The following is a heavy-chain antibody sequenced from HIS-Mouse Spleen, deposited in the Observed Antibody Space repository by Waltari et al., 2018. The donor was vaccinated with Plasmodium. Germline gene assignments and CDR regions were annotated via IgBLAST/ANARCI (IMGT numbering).Heavy chain of an antibody. Sequence: QVQLQQWGAGLLKPSETLSFTCAVYGVSFSGYYWRWIRQPPGKGLEWIGEINHSGSTNYNPSLKSRVTISVDTSKNQFSLKLSSVTAADTAVYYCARVTSSGVYWYFDLWGRGTLVTVSS. CDR3: ARVTSSGVYWYFDL. CDR1: GVSFSGYY. D-gene: IGHD3-3*01. J-gene: IGHJ2*01. V-gene: IGHV4-34*01. CDR2: INHSGST.